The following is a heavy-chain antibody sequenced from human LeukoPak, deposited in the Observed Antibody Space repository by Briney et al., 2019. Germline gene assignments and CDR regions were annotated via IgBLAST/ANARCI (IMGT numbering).Heavy chain of an antibody. CDR1: GGSFSGYY. Sequence: SETLSLTCAVYGGSFSGYYWSWIRQPPGKGLEWIGEINHSGSTNYNPSLKSRVTISVDTSKNQFSLKLSSVTAADTAVYYCARHGGAGPSTYYYGSGSYYSFWGQGTLVTVSS. CDR2: INHSGST. CDR3: ARHGGAGPSTYYYGSGSYYSF. J-gene: IGHJ4*02. V-gene: IGHV4-34*01. D-gene: IGHD3-10*01.